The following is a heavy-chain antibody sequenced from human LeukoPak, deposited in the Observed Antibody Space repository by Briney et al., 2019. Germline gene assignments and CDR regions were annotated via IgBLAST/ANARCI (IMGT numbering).Heavy chain of an antibody. J-gene: IGHJ5*02. Sequence: ASVKVSCKASGYTFTGYYIHWVRQAPGQGLEWMGWITPHNGGTNYAQKLQGGVTMTRDTSISTAYMELSRLRSDDTAVYHCARTKNLYPGWFDPWGQGTLVTVSS. V-gene: IGHV1-2*02. CDR3: ARTKNLYPGWFDP. CDR2: ITPHNGGT. D-gene: IGHD1-14*01. CDR1: GYTFTGYY.